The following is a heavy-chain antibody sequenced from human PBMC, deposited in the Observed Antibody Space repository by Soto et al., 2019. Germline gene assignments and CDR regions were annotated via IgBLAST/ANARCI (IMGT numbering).Heavy chain of an antibody. CDR1: GGSISSSGSY. D-gene: IGHD1-26*01. CDR2: MYHSGST. J-gene: IGHJ6*03. Sequence: PSETLSLTCTVSGGSISSSGSYWGWIRQPPGKGLEYIGSMYHSGSTYYNPSLFSRVTISVDTSKNQFSLKLSSVTAADTAVYYCTRLPSVPPGTPAIEDYYYMDVWGKGTTVTVSS. V-gene: IGHV4-39*01. CDR3: TRLPSVPPGTPAIEDYYYMDV.